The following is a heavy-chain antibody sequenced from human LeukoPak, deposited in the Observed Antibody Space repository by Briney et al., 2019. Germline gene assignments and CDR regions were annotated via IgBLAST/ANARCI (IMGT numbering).Heavy chain of an antibody. CDR2: IYYGGRT. CDR3: ARGRPITLFGVVDY. V-gene: IGHV4-59*11. Sequence: SETLSLTCTVPGGSISSHHWSWIRQPPGKGLEWIGHIYYGGRTTYKPSLESRVTISVASSKNQFSLSLTSVTAADTAVYYCARGRPITLFGVVDYWGPGTLVTVSS. CDR1: GGSISSHH. J-gene: IGHJ4*02. D-gene: IGHD3-3*01.